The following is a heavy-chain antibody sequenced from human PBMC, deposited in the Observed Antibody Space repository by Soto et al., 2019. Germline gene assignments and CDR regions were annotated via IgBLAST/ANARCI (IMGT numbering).Heavy chain of an antibody. CDR1: GFTFSSYA. CDR3: AKRRGAGGHFDY. D-gene: IGHD2-15*01. CDR2: VSIGGST. Sequence: DVQLLESGGGLVQPEGSLRLSCAASGFTFSSYAMGWVRQGPGKGLEWVAVVSIGGSTHYADSVRGRFTISRDNSTNTLSLQMNSVTAEDTSVYLCAKRRGAGGHFDYWGQGALVTVSS. V-gene: IGHV3-23*01. J-gene: IGHJ4*02.